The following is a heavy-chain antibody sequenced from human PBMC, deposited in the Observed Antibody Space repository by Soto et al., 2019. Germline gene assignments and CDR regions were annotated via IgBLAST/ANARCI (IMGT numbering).Heavy chain of an antibody. D-gene: IGHD3-3*01. Sequence: PSETLSLTCIVSGGSISSFHWSWIRQPPGKGLEWIGYIYYSGSSNYNSSLKSRVTISVDTSKNQFSLKLSSVTAADTAVYYCARSPYYDFWSGYSYDAFDIWGQGTMVTVS. V-gene: IGHV4-59*01. CDR1: GGSISSFH. CDR2: IYYSGSS. J-gene: IGHJ3*02. CDR3: ARSPYYDFWSGYSYDAFDI.